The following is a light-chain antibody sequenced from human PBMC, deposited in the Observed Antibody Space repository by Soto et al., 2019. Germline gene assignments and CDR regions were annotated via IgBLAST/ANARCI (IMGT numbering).Light chain of an antibody. CDR1: SSDVGGYNY. J-gene: IGLJ2*01. Sequence: LTQPASVSASPGQSITISCTGTSSDVGGYNYVSWYQQYPGKAPKVIIYEINNRPSGVSDRFSGSKSGNTASLTISGLQAEDEADYYCCSYTRSTTVVFGGGTKVTVL. CDR2: EIN. V-gene: IGLV2-14*01. CDR3: CSYTRSTTVV.